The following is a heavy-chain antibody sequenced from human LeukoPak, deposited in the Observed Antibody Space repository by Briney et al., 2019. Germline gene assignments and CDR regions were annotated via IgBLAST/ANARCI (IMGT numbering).Heavy chain of an antibody. Sequence: PGGSLRLSCAASGFSFSNCSMSWVRQAPGKGLEWVSSISSSSTYIYYADSLEGRFTISRDNVRNSLYLQMNSLRAEDTAVCYCAGDYEGNLAFDIWGQGTMVTVSS. CDR1: GFSFSNCS. V-gene: IGHV3-21*01. CDR2: ISSSSTYI. J-gene: IGHJ3*02. D-gene: IGHD4-23*01. CDR3: AGDYEGNLAFDI.